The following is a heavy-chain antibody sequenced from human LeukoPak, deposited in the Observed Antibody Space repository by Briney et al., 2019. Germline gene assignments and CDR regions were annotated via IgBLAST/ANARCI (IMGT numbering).Heavy chain of an antibody. Sequence: SETLSLTCAVYGGSFSGYYWSWIRQPPGKGLEWIGEINHSGSTNYNPSLKSRVAISVDTSKNQFSLKLSSVTAADTATYYCARLRPEGYFDLEHYYYYGMDVWGQGTTVTVSS. CDR2: INHSGST. CDR3: ARLRPEGYFDLEHYYYYGMDV. J-gene: IGHJ6*02. CDR1: GGSFSGYY. D-gene: IGHD3-9*01. V-gene: IGHV4-34*01.